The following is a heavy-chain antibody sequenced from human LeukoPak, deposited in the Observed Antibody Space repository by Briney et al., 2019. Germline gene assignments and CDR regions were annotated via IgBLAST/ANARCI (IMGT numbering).Heavy chain of an antibody. Sequence: GESLKISCKGSGYSFTSYWIGWVRQMPGKGLEWMGIIYPGDSDTRHSPSFQGQVTISADKSISTAYLQWSSLKASDTPMYYCARHDIVVVPAARYTDTQIDYWGQGTLVTVSS. CDR2: IYPGDSDT. D-gene: IGHD2-2*01. CDR3: ARHDIVVVPAARYTDTQIDY. J-gene: IGHJ4*02. V-gene: IGHV5-51*01. CDR1: GYSFTSYW.